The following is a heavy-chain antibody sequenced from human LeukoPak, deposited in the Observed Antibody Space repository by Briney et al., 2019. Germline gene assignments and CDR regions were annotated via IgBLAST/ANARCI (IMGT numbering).Heavy chain of an antibody. V-gene: IGHV3-23*01. CDR1: GVTFSSYA. CDR2: ISGSGGST. J-gene: IGHJ6*02. CDR3: AKARSGGSYYYYYGMDV. Sequence: PGGSLRLSCAASGVTFSSYAMSWVRQAPGKGLEWVSAISGSGGSTYYADSVKGRFTISRDNSKNTLYLQMNSLRAEDTAVYYCAKARSGGSYYYYYGMDVWGQGTTVTVSS. D-gene: IGHD2-15*01.